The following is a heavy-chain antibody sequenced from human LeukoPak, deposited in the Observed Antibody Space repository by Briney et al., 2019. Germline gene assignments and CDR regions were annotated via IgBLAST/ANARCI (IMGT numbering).Heavy chain of an antibody. Sequence: PGGSLRLSCAASGFTFSSYAMSWVRQAPGKGLEWVSAISGSGGSTYYADSVKGRFTISRDNSKNTLYLQMSSLRAEDTDVYYCAKDLGYCSSTSCSYYFDYWGQGTLVTVSS. CDR2: ISGSGGST. CDR1: GFTFSSYA. J-gene: IGHJ4*02. CDR3: AKDLGYCSSTSCSYYFDY. V-gene: IGHV3-23*01. D-gene: IGHD2-2*01.